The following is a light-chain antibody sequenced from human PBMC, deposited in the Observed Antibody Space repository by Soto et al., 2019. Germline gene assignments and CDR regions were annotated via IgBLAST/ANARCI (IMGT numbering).Light chain of an antibody. CDR1: QSLVYRDGNAY. J-gene: IGKJ1*01. CDR3: MQGTHWPPT. V-gene: IGKV2-30*01. Sequence: DVVMTQSPLSLPVTLGQPASISCRSSQSLVYRDGNAYLSWFQQRPGQSPRRLIYKASNRDSGVPDRFSGSGSGTDFTLQINRVEAVDVGIYYCMQGTHWPPTFGRGTRVEIK. CDR2: KAS.